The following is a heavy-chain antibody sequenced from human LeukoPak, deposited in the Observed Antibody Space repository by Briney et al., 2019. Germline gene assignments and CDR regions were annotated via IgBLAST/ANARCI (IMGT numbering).Heavy chain of an antibody. CDR2: IKQDGSEK. CDR1: GFTFRSYW. J-gene: IGHJ4*02. Sequence: PGGSLRLSCAASGFTFRSYWMSWVRQAPGKGLEWVANIKQDGSEKYYVDSVKGRFTISRDNAKSSLYLQMNSLRAEDTAVYYCARYPGGIVVVPAASFDYWGQGTLVTVSS. V-gene: IGHV3-7*01. CDR3: ARYPGGIVVVPAASFDY. D-gene: IGHD2-2*01.